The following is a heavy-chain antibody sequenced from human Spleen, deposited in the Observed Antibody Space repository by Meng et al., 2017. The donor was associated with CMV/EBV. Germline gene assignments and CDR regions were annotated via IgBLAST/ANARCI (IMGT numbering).Heavy chain of an antibody. CDR2: ITSSGSST. Sequence: GESLKISCAASGFTFSNYAMSWVRQAPGKGLEWVSSITSSGSSTHYADSMKGRFTISRDNAKNSLYLQMNSLRAEDTAVYYCARGGATLLDYFGYWGQGTLVTVSS. CDR1: GFTFSNYA. V-gene: IGHV3-21*01. CDR3: ARGGATLLDYFGY. J-gene: IGHJ4*02. D-gene: IGHD4/OR15-4a*01.